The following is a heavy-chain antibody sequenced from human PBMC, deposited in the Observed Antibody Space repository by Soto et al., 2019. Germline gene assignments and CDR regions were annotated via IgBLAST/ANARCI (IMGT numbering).Heavy chain of an antibody. CDR3: ARDRIPTGMDV. Sequence: GGSLRLSCASSGFTVSSNYMSWVRQAPGKGLEWVSVIYSGGSTYYADSVKGRFIISRDNSKNTLYLQMNSLRAEDTAVYYCARDRIPTGMDVWGQGTTVTVSS. V-gene: IGHV3-66*01. CDR2: IYSGGST. CDR1: GFTVSSNY. J-gene: IGHJ6*02.